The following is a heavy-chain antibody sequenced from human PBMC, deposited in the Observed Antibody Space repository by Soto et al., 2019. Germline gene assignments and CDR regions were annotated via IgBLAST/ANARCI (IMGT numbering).Heavy chain of an antibody. V-gene: IGHV3-73*01. J-gene: IGHJ4*02. CDR3: ARLWSEREPNFDY. D-gene: IGHD1-26*01. CDR1: GYTFSDSA. Sequence: GGSLRLSCAASGYTFSDSAMHWVRQASGKGLEWVGRIRSKANSYATVYAASVKGRFTISRDDSKNTAYLQMNSLKTEDTAVYYCARLWSEREPNFDYWGQGTLVTVSS. CDR2: IRSKANSYAT.